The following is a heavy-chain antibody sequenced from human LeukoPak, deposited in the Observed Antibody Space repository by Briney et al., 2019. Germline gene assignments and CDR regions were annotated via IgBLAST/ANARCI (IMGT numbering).Heavy chain of an antibody. Sequence: GGSLRLSCAASGFTVSSNYMSWVRQAPGKGLEWDSAISGSGGSTYYADSVKGRFTISRDNSKNTLYLQMNSLRAEDTAVYYCAKNNPTSSSSSYWGQGTLVTVSS. J-gene: IGHJ4*02. CDR3: AKNNPTSSSSSY. V-gene: IGHV3-23*01. D-gene: IGHD6-6*01. CDR2: ISGSGGST. CDR1: GFTVSSNY.